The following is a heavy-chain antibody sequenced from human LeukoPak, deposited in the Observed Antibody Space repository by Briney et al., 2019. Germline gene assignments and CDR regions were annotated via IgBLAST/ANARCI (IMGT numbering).Heavy chain of an antibody. V-gene: IGHV3-23*01. CDR3: AKTPYYYDSSGYTED. CDR2: ISGSGGTT. CDR1: GFTFSTYA. D-gene: IGHD3-22*01. J-gene: IGHJ4*02. Sequence: GGSLRLSCVASGFTFSTYAMNWVRQAPGKGLEWVSTISGSGGTTYYADSVKGRFTISRDNSKNTLYLQMNSLRAEDTAVYYCAKTPYYYDSSGYTEDWGQGTLVTVSS.